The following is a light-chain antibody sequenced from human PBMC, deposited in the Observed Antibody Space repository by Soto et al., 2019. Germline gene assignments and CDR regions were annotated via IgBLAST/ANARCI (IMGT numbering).Light chain of an antibody. J-gene: IGKJ4*01. CDR2: AAS. Sequence: DVQMTQAPSSLSASVGDRVTITCRACQGISHYLAWYQQKPGKVPKLLIYAASILQSGVPSRFSGSGSGTAFTLTISSLQPEDVATYYCHKYNSAPRTFGGGTKVEIK. V-gene: IGKV1-27*01. CDR1: QGISHY. CDR3: HKYNSAPRT.